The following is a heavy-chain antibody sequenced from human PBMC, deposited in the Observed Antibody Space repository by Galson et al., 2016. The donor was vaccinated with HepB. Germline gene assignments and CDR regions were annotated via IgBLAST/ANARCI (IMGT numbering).Heavy chain of an antibody. J-gene: IGHJ5*01. V-gene: IGHV3-21*06. CDR1: GFNFDYYT. D-gene: IGHD3-9*01. Sequence: SLRLSCAASGFNFDYYTMNWVRQAPGKGLEWVSSISSSGSYIFYGESVKGRFSVSRDNAKNSGYLQMNSLRVGDTGPYYRVKGGQRTLLTVAANNYFDSWGQGILVTVSS. CDR2: ISSSGSYI. CDR3: VKGGQRTLLTVAANNYFDS.